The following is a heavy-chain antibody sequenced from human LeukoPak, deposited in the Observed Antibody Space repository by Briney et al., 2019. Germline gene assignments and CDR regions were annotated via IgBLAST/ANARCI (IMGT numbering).Heavy chain of an antibody. J-gene: IGHJ4*02. CDR3: AKRGDYYFDY. CDR1: GFTFRRNG. Sequence: PGGSLRPSCAASGFTFRRNGMHWVRQAPGKGLEWVAFIRYDGSDKYYADSVKGRFTISRDNSKNTLYLQMNSLRVEDTAVYYCAKRGDYYFDYWGQGTLVTVSS. D-gene: IGHD3-16*01. CDR2: IRYDGSDK. V-gene: IGHV3-30*02.